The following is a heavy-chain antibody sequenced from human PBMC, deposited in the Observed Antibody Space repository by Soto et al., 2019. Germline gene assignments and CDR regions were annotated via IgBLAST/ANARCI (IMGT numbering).Heavy chain of an antibody. D-gene: IGHD6-13*01. CDR2: VYYTGTT. J-gene: IGHJ4*02. Sequence: SETLSLTCTVSGGSISSYFYIWVRQPPGKGLEWIGSVYYTGTTDYNPSLKSRVTVSVDTSKTQFSLNLRSVTAADTAVYYCARDLAAVPRAFDYWGRGTLVTVSS. CDR3: ARDLAAVPRAFDY. V-gene: IGHV4-59*01. CDR1: GGSISSYF.